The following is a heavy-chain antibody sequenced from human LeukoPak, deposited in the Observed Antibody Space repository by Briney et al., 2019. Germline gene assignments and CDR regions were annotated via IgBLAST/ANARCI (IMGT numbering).Heavy chain of an antibody. J-gene: IGHJ4*02. CDR2: IICDGSST. CDR3: ARDGSLPDY. CDR1: GFTFSNYW. Sequence: PGGSLSLSCAASGFTFSNYWMHWVRHTRGKGLVWVSRIICDGSSTSYTDSVNGRFTNSRHNAKNTLYLQMNSLRAEDTAVYYCARDGSLPDYWGQGTLVTVSS. V-gene: IGHV3-74*01.